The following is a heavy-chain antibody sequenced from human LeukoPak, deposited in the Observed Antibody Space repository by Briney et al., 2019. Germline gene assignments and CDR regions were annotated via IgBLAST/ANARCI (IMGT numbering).Heavy chain of an antibody. CDR3: ASYKGKDAFDI. CDR2: IYTSAST. J-gene: IGHJ3*02. Sequence: SQTLSLTCTVSGGSISSGSYYWSWSRQPAGKGLEWIGRIYTSASTNYNPSLKSRVTISVDTSKNQFSLKLSSVTAADTAVYYCASYKGKDAFDIWGQGTMVTVSS. CDR1: GGSISSGSYY. V-gene: IGHV4-61*02. D-gene: IGHD3-10*01.